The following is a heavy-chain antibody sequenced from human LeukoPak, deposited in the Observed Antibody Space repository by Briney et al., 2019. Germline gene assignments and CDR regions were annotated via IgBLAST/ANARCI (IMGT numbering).Heavy chain of an antibody. J-gene: IGHJ4*02. V-gene: IGHV1-69*04. CDR1: GYTFTSYG. Sequence: SVKVSCKASGYTFTSYGISWVRQAPGQGLEWMGRIIPILGKPNYAEKFQGRVTVTADKSASTVYMELSSLRSEDTAVYYCARDLEMATNRAFDYWGQGTLVTVSS. D-gene: IGHD5-24*01. CDR3: ARDLEMATNRAFDY. CDR2: IIPILGKP.